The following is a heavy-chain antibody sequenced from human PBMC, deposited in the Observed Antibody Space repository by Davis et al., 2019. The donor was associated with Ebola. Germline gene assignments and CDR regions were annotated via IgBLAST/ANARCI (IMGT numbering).Heavy chain of an antibody. V-gene: IGHV4-59*01. CDR3: ARRVGARSGFDS. J-gene: IGHJ4*02. CDR2: IYYSGST. Sequence: MPSETLSLTCTVSGGSISSYYWSWIRQPPGKGLEWIGYIYYSGSTNYNPSLKSRVTISVDTSKNQFSLKLSSVTAADTAVYYCARRVGARSGFDSWGQGSLVTVSS. CDR1: GGSISSYY. D-gene: IGHD1-26*01.